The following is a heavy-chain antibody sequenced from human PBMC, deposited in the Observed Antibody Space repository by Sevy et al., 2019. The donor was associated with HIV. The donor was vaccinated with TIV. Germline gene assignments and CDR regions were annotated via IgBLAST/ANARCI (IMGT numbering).Heavy chain of an antibody. CDR2: INPTSSST. D-gene: IGHD1-26*01. Sequence: ASVKDSCKASGYNFNNYYIHWVRQAPGQGLQWMGVINPTSSSTYYPPKFQGRVTMTRDKSTSTVSLGLSSLRSEDSAVYYCARGDGTCRCFDSWGQGTLVTVSS. CDR3: ARGDGTCRCFDS. CDR1: GYNFNNYY. J-gene: IGHJ4*02. V-gene: IGHV1-46*02.